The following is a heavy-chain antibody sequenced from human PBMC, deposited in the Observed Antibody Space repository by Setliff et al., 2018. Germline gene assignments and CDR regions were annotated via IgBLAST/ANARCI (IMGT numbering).Heavy chain of an antibody. CDR1: GYTFTSYA. CDR3: ARDSAYVPFDY. Sequence: ASVKVSCKASGYTFTSYAMHWVRQAPGQRLEWMGWTNAGNGNTKYSQKFQGRVTITRDTSASTAYMELSSLRSEDTAVYYCARDSAYVPFDYWGQGTLVTVSS. J-gene: IGHJ4*02. CDR2: TNAGNGNT. D-gene: IGHD3-16*01. V-gene: IGHV1-3*01.